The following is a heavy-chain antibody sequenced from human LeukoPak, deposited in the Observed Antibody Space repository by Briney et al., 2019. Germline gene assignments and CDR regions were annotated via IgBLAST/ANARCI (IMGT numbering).Heavy chain of an antibody. CDR2: ISAYNGNT. Sequence: ASVEVSCKASGYTFTSYGISWVRQAPGQGLEWMGWISAYNGNTNYAQKLQGRVTMTTDTSTSTAYMELRSLRSDDTAVYYCARDYYYDSSGYQGMDVWGKGTTVTVSS. CDR1: GYTFTSYG. V-gene: IGHV1-18*01. CDR3: ARDYYYDSSGYQGMDV. D-gene: IGHD3-22*01. J-gene: IGHJ6*03.